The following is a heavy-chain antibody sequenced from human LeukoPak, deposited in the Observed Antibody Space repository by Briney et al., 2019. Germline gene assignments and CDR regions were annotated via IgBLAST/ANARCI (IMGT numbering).Heavy chain of an antibody. V-gene: IGHV1-2*02. D-gene: IGHD2-2*01. CDR1: GYTFTGYY. CDR3: ARVLLGYCSSTSCHTLKYGMDV. J-gene: IGHJ6*02. Sequence: ASVKVSCKASGYTFTGYYMHWVPQAPGQGLEXXXXXXXXXXXTNYAQKFQGRVTMTRDTSISTAYMELSRLRSDDTAVYYCARVLLGYCSSTSCHTLKYGMDVWGQGTTVTVSS. CDR2: XXXXXXXT.